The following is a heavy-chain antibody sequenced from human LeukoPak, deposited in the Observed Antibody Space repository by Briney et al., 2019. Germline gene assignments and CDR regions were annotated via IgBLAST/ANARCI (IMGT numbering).Heavy chain of an antibody. J-gene: IGHJ4*02. V-gene: IGHV4-39*07. CDR3: AKVLQLLWFGELLYYFDY. D-gene: IGHD3-10*01. Sequence: SETLSLTCNVSGASMSNYYWVWLRQPPGKGLEGIGSIYHSGTTYIGSTYYNLSLKSRVTISLDTSKNQFSLKVGSMTAADTAVYYCAKVLQLLWFGELLYYFDYWGQGTLVTVSS. CDR1: GASMSNYY. CDR2: IYHSGTTYIGST.